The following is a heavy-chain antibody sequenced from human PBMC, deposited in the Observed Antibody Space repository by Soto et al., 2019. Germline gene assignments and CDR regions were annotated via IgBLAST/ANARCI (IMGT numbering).Heavy chain of an antibody. Sequence: PGGSLRLSCAASGFTFSSYAMHWVRQAPGKGLEWVAVISYDGSNKYYADSVKGRFTISRDNSKNTLYLQMNSLRAEDTAVYYCARDSYDYVWGSYVGAPTVIDIPNPLQSLPWG. CDR1: GFTFSSYA. CDR3: ARDSYDYVWGSYVGAPTVIDIPNPLQSLP. J-gene: IGHJ5*02. D-gene: IGHD3-16*01. V-gene: IGHV3-30-3*01. CDR2: ISYDGSNK.